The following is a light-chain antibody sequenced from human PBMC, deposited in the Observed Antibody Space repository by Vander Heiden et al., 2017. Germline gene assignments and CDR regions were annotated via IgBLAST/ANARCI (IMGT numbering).Light chain of an antibody. J-gene: IGLJ2*01. CDR1: SSNFGAGYG. CDR3: QSYDAGLSGSGL. CDR2: GNT. Sequence: QSVLSQRPAVSGAPGQRVTISFTGSSSNFGAGYGEHWYQHLPGKAPKLLIYGNTKRPSGVPDRFSASKSGTSASLAITGLQSEDEADYYCQSYDAGLSGSGLFGGGTKLTVL. V-gene: IGLV1-40*01.